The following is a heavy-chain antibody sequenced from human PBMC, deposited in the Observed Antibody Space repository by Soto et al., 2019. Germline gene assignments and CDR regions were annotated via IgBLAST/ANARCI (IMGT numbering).Heavy chain of an antibody. J-gene: IGHJ6*02. V-gene: IGHV1-18*01. CDR3: ARMGDVPYYYYGMDV. D-gene: IGHD3-16*01. CDR2: INGYNGNT. Sequence: GASVKVSCTASGYTFTSYGISWVRQAPGQGLEWMGWINGYNGNTNHAQKPQGRVTMSTDTSTSTAYMELRSLRSDDSAVYYCARMGDVPYYYYGMDVWGQGTTVTVSS. CDR1: GYTFTSYG.